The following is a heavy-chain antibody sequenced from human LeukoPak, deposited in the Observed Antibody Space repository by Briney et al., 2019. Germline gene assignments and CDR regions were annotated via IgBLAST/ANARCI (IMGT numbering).Heavy chain of an antibody. Sequence: FDPEDGETIYAQKFQGRVTMTEDTSTDTAYMELSSLRSEDTAVYYCATSSYSGSYYFDYWGQGTLVTVSS. J-gene: IGHJ4*02. D-gene: IGHD1-26*01. CDR3: ATSSYSGSYYFDY. CDR2: FDPEDGET. V-gene: IGHV1-24*01.